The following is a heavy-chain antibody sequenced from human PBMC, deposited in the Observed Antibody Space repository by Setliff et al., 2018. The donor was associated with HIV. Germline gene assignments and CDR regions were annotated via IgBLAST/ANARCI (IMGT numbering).Heavy chain of an antibody. V-gene: IGHV5-51*01. CDR1: GYSFTSYW. D-gene: IGHD2-2*03. Sequence: GESLKISCKGSGYSFTSYWIGWVRQMPGKGLEWMGIIYPGDSDTRYSPSFQGHVTMSADKSISTAYLQWSSLKASDTAMYYCARHGYCSGTSCSEYYYYYGMDVWGQGTTVTVSS. CDR2: IYPGDSDT. J-gene: IGHJ6*02. CDR3: ARHGYCSGTSCSEYYYYYGMDV.